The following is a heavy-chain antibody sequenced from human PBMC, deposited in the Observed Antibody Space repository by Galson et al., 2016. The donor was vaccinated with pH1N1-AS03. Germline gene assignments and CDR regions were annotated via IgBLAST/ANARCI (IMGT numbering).Heavy chain of an antibody. D-gene: IGHD2/OR15-2a*01. V-gene: IGHV3-23*01. CDR1: GFTFSSYA. CDR2: ISGSGVTT. CDR3: AKGVRYAFYAQFDR. Sequence: SLRLSCAASGFTFSSYAMSWLRQTPGKGLEWVSAISGSGVTTYSADSVKGRFTISRDNSKTTVSLPMKSLSAEDTAIYYCAKGVRYAFYAQFDRWGQGTLVTVSS. J-gene: IGHJ4*02.